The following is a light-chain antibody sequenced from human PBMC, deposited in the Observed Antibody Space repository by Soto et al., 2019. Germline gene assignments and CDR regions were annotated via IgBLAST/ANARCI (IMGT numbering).Light chain of an antibody. V-gene: IGKV3-20*01. CDR2: RTS. CDR3: QQYGRSPWT. J-gene: IGKJ1*01. Sequence: EIVMTQSPATLSVSPGERATLSCRASQSISSNLAWYQQKPGQAPRLLMFRTSSRATGFPDRFSGSGSGTDFALTITRLEAADFAVYYCQQYGRSPWTFGQGTKVDI. CDR1: QSISSN.